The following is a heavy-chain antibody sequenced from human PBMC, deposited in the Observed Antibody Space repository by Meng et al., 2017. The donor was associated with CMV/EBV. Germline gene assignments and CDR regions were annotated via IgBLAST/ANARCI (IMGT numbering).Heavy chain of an antibody. D-gene: IGHD2/OR15-2a*01. V-gene: IGHV3-53*01. CDR1: GFTVSSNY. J-gene: IGHJ6*02. CDR2: IYSGGST. Sequence: LSLTCAASGFTVSSNYMSWVRQAPGKGLEWVSVIYSGGSTYYADSVKGRFTISRDNSKNTLYLQMNSLRAEDTAVYYCARDNREGDYYYYGMDVWGQGTTVTVSS. CDR3: ARDNREGDYYYYGMDV.